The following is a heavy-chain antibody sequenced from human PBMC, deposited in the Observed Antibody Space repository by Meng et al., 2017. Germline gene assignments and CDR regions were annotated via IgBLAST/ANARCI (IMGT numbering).Heavy chain of an antibody. V-gene: IGHV1-69*05. CDR1: GGTFSSYA. Sequence: SSVKVSCKASGGTFSSYAISWVRQAPGQGLEWMGGIIPIFGTANYAQKFQGRVTITTDESTRTAYMELSSLRSEDTAVYYCARGGTVEMATIYELDYWGQGTLVTVSS. CDR3: ARGGTVEMATIYELDY. CDR2: IIPIFGTA. J-gene: IGHJ4*02. D-gene: IGHD5-24*01.